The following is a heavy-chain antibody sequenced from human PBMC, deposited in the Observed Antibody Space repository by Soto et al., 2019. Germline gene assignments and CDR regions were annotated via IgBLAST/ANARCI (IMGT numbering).Heavy chain of an antibody. CDR1: GFTFSSYA. CDR2: ISGSGGST. Sequence: GGSLRLSCAASGFTFSSYAMSWVRQAPGKGLEWVSAISGSGGSTYYADSVKGRFTISRDNSKNTLYLQMNSLRAEDTALYYCAKDYGGPSENWFDPWGQGTLVTVSS. CDR3: AKDYGGPSENWFDP. J-gene: IGHJ5*02. D-gene: IGHD3-16*01. V-gene: IGHV3-23*01.